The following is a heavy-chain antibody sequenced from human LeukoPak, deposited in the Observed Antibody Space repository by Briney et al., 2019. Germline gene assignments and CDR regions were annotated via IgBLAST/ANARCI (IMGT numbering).Heavy chain of an antibody. D-gene: IGHD5-24*01. J-gene: IGHJ4*02. CDR1: GFTFSSYG. Sequence: PGGSLRLSCAASGFTFSSYGMHWVRQAPGKGLEWVAVISYDGSNKYYADSVKGRFTISRDNSKNTLYLQMNSLRAEDTAVYYCKSRDGYNPVDYWGQGTLVTVSS. CDR3: KSRDGYNPVDY. CDR2: ISYDGSNK. V-gene: IGHV3-30*03.